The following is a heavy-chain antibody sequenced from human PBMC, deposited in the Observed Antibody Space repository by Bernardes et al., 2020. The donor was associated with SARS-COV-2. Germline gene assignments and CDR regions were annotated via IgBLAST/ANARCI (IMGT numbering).Heavy chain of an antibody. V-gene: IGHV3-21*01. CDR1: GITFTSYT. CDR3: ATGRTTHCSGGNCYSGALDI. Sequence: GGSLRLSCATSGITFTSYTMNWVRQAPGKGLEWVSSISATSTYIYYADSIKGRFTISRDNAENSLYLRMDSLRGEDTAVYFCATGRTTHCSGGNCYSGALDIWGQGTVVTVSS. J-gene: IGHJ3*02. D-gene: IGHD2-15*01. CDR2: ISATSTYI.